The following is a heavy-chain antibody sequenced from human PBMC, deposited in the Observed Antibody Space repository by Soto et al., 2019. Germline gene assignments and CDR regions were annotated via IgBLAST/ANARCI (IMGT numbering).Heavy chain of an antibody. CDR3: ARGGHVVVVTAAFDY. CDR2: INPSGGHT. V-gene: IGHV1-46*01. D-gene: IGHD2-21*02. Sequence: QVQLMQSGAEVKKPGASVKVSCKASGNTFTNYYIHWVRQAPGQGLEWMGTINPSGGHTTYSQNFRGRVTMTRDTSTSTLYRELTSLTSDDTAVYYCARGGHVVVVTAAFDYWGQGTLVTVSS. CDR1: GNTFTNYY. J-gene: IGHJ4*02.